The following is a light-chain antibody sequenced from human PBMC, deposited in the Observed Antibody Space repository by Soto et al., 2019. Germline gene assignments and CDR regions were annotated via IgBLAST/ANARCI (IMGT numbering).Light chain of an antibody. CDR1: QGISSY. Sequence: DIQLTQSPSFLSASVGDRVTITCRASQGISSYLAWYHQKPGKAPRLLIYAASTLQSGVTSRFSGSGSGTEFTLTISSLQPEDFATYYCQQLNSYPLTFGGGTKVEIK. V-gene: IGKV1-9*01. CDR3: QQLNSYPLT. CDR2: AAS. J-gene: IGKJ4*01.